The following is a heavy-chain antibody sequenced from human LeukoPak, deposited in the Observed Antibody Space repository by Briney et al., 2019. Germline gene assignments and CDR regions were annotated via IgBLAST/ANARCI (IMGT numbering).Heavy chain of an antibody. CDR2: ISAYNGNT. V-gene: IGHV1-18*01. Sequence: ASVKVSCKASGYSFTAYGITWMRQAPGQGLEWMGWISAYNGNTNYAQKLQGRVTMTTDTSTSTAYMELRSLRSDDTAVYYCARLISLRSGYDILTSWFDPWGQGTLVTVSS. J-gene: IGHJ5*02. CDR3: ARLISLRSGYDILTSWFDP. D-gene: IGHD3-9*01. CDR1: GYSFTAYG.